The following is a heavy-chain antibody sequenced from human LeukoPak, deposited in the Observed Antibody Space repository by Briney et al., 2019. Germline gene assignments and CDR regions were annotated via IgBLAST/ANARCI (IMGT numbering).Heavy chain of an antibody. CDR2: IYYSGST. CDR3: ARQGFCSSTSCYAVDWFDP. Sequence: SETLSLTCTVSGGSISSTSYYWGWIRQPPGKGLEWIGSIYYSGSTYYNPSLKSRATISVDTSKNQFSLNLSSVTAADTAVYYCARQGFCSSTSCYAVDWFDPWGQGTLVTVSS. CDR1: GGSISSTSYY. D-gene: IGHD2-2*01. J-gene: IGHJ5*02. V-gene: IGHV4-39*01.